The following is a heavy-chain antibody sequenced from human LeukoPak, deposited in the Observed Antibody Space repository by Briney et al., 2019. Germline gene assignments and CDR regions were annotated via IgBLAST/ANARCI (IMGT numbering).Heavy chain of an antibody. Sequence: GGSLRLSCAASGFTVSSNYMSWVRQAPGKGLEWVSYISSSGSTIYYADSVKGRFTISRDNAKNSLYLQMNSLRAEDTAVYYCAREMAAAGDYWGQGALVTVSS. J-gene: IGHJ4*02. CDR2: ISSSGSTI. D-gene: IGHD6-13*01. V-gene: IGHV3-11*04. CDR1: GFTVSSNY. CDR3: AREMAAAGDY.